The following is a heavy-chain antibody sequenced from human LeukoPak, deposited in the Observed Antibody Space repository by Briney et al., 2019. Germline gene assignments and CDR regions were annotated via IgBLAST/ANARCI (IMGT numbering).Heavy chain of an antibody. Sequence: SETLSLTCAVYGGSFSGHYWTWIRQAPGKGLEWIGESTHTGSTNYNPSLKSRVAISVDTSKNQFSLKLTSVSAADTAVYHCARGRTGAAALDFWGPGTLVTVSS. CDR1: GGSFSGHY. V-gene: IGHV4-34*01. J-gene: IGHJ4*02. D-gene: IGHD2-2*01. CDR3: ARGRTGAAALDF. CDR2: STHTGST.